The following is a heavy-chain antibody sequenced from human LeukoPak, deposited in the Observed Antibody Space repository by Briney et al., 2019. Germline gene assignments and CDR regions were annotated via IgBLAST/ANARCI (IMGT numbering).Heavy chain of an antibody. CDR2: IIPILGIA. J-gene: IGHJ4*02. V-gene: IGHV1-69*04. D-gene: IGHD1-26*01. CDR1: GYTFTSYG. CDR3: ASFAGATGVSY. Sequence: GASVKVSCKASGYTFTSYGISWVRQAPGQGLEWMGRIIPILGIANYAQKFQGRVTITADESTSTAYMELSSLRSEDTAVYYCASFAGATGVSYWGQGTLVTVSS.